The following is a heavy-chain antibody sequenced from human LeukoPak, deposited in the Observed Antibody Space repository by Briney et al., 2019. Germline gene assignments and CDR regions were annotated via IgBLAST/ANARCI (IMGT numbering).Heavy chain of an antibody. CDR1: GFTFTTYW. J-gene: IGHJ4*02. D-gene: IGHD3-16*01. CDR3: ARTSPTSHFDF. Sequence: PGGSLRLSCVASGFTFTTYWMHWVRQAPGKGLVWVSRTNGDGSNSNYADSVKGRFTISRDNARNTLYLQMNGLRAEDTAPYYCARTSPTSHFDFWGQGTLVTVSS. V-gene: IGHV3-74*01. CDR2: TNGDGSNS.